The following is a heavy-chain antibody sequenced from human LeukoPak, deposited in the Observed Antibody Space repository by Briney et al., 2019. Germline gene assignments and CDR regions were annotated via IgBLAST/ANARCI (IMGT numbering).Heavy chain of an antibody. D-gene: IGHD3-10*01. CDR3: AKDWKFYYVSGSFFPDN. Sequence: QPGRSLRLSCAASGFAFSSYAVHWVRQAPGKGLECVAVISHDGSKKYYADFVKGRSTISRDNSKNTLYLHMNSLIPEDTAVYFCAKDWKFYYVSGSFFPDNWGQGTLVTVSS. CDR2: ISHDGSKK. V-gene: IGHV3-30-3*01. CDR1: GFAFSSYA. J-gene: IGHJ4*02.